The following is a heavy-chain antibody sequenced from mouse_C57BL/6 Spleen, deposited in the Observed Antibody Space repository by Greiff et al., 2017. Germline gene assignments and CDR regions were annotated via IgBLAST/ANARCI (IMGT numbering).Heavy chain of an antibody. CDR3: TTEIYYGRYYAMDY. V-gene: IGHV14-1*01. J-gene: IGHJ4*01. CDR1: GFNIKDYY. CDR2: IDPEDGDT. Sequence: VQLQQSGAELVRPGASVKLSCTASGFNIKDYYMHWVKQRPEQGLEWIGRIDPEDGDTEYAPKFQGKATMTADPSSNTAYLQLSSLTSEDTAVYYCTTEIYYGRYYAMDYWGQGTSVTVSS. D-gene: IGHD2-1*01.